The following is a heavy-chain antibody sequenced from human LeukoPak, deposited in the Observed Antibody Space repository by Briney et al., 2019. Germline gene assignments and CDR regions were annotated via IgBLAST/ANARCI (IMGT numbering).Heavy chain of an antibody. CDR1: GFTFSTYW. V-gene: IGHV3-74*01. CDR3: ARGTALQDY. CDR2: INSDGSTT. Sequence: GGSLRLSFAASGFTFSTYWMHWVRQAPGKGLVWVSHINSDGSTTSYADSVKGRFTISRDNAQNTLYLQMNSLRAEDTAVYYCARGTALQDYWGQGTLVTVSS. D-gene: IGHD2-2*02. J-gene: IGHJ4*02.